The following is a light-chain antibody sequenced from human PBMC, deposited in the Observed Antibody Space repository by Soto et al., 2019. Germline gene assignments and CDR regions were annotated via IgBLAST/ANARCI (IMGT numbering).Light chain of an antibody. CDR1: SSDVGGYNY. J-gene: IGLJ1*01. CDR2: EVS. V-gene: IGLV2-14*01. CDR3: SSYTSGSLYV. Sequence: QSALTQPASVSGSPGQSITISCTGTSSDVGGYNYVSWYQQHPGKAPKLMIYEVSNRPSGVSNRFSGSKSGNTAALTISGLQGEDEADYYCSSYTSGSLYVFGTGTKLTVL.